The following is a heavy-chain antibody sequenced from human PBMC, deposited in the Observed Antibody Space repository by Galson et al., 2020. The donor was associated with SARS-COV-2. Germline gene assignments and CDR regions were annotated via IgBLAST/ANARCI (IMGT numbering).Heavy chain of an antibody. J-gene: IGHJ5*02. CDR2: ISAYNGNT. Sequence: ASVKVSCKASGYTFTSYGISWVRQAPGQGLEWMGWISAYNGNTNYAQKLQGRVTMTTDTSTSTAYMELRSLRSDDTAVYYCASIRDAETWFDPWGQGTLVTVSS. CDR1: GYTFTSYG. CDR3: ASIRDAETWFDP. V-gene: IGHV1-18*01. D-gene: IGHD3-10*01.